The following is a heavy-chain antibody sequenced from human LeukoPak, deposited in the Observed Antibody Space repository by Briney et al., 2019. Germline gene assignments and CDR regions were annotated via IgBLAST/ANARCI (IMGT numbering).Heavy chain of an antibody. V-gene: IGHV3-30*03. CDR2: MSYDGSNK. CDR1: GFTLSSSD. CDR3: ARDPHIVVVTAESGMDV. D-gene: IGHD2-21*02. J-gene: IGHJ6*02. Sequence: PGRSLRLSCAASGFTLSSSDMHWVRQAPGKGLEWVAIMSYDGSNKYYAESVKGRFTISRDNSKNTLYLQMNSLRAEDTAVYYCARDPHIVVVTAESGMDVWGQGTTVTVSS.